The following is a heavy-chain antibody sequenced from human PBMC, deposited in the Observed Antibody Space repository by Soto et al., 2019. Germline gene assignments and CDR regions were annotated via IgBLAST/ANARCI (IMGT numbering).Heavy chain of an antibody. Sequence: QVQLLQSGAEAKKPGASVKVSCKASADTFANYGISWVRQAPGQGPEWMGWITPSNGDTNYAQKFQGRVIMTTDTSTSTAYMEVRSLRSDDTAVYYCARLAPCSGGNCCSRPLDSWGQGTLVTVSS. D-gene: IGHD2-15*01. CDR3: ARLAPCSGGNCCSRPLDS. J-gene: IGHJ4*02. V-gene: IGHV1-18*01. CDR1: ADTFANYG. CDR2: ITPSNGDT.